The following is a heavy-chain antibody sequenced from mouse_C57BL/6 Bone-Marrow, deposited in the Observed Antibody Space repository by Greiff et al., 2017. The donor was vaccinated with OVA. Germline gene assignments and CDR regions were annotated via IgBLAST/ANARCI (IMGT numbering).Heavy chain of an antibody. D-gene: IGHD2-2*01. Sequence: QVQLQQPGAELVKPGASVKLSCKASGYTFTSYWMHWVKQRPGRGLEWIGRIDPNSGGTKYNEKFKSKATLTVDKPSSTAYMQLSSLSSEYSAVYYCARGLSLLCLRRYAMDYWGQGPSVTVSS. J-gene: IGHJ4*01. CDR1: GYTFTSYW. V-gene: IGHV1-72*01. CDR3: ARGLSLLCLRRYAMDY. CDR2: IDPNSGGT.